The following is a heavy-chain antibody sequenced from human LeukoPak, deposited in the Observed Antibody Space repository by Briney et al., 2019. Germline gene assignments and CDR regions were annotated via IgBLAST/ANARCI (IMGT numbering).Heavy chain of an antibody. CDR2: INHSGST. V-gene: IGHV4-34*01. CDR3: ARHDRDYYGSGWNY. CDR1: GGSFSGYY. J-gene: IGHJ4*02. D-gene: IGHD3-10*01. Sequence: KSSETLSLTCAVYGGSFSGYYWSWIRQPPGKGLEWIGEINHSGSTNYNPSLKSRVTISVDTSKNQFSLKLSSVTAADTAVYYCARHDRDYYGSGWNYWGQGTLVTVSS.